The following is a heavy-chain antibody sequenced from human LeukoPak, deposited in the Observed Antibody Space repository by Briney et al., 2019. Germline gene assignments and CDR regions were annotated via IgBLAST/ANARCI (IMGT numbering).Heavy chain of an antibody. D-gene: IGHD4-23*01. Sequence: SETLSLTCTVSGGSISSHYWNWIRQPPGKGLEWIGYIYYSGSTNYNPSLQSRVTISVDTSKNQFSLKLSSVTAADTAVYYCARETTVVTPGRSDVFDIWGQGTMVTVSS. V-gene: IGHV4-59*11. J-gene: IGHJ3*02. CDR2: IYYSGST. CDR3: ARETTVVTPGRSDVFDI. CDR1: GGSISSHY.